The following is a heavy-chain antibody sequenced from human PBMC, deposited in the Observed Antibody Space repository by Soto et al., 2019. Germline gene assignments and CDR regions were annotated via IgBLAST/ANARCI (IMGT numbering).Heavy chain of an antibody. CDR2: IYYSGST. CDR1: GGSISSYY. Sequence: SETLSLTCTVSGGSISSYYWSWIRQPPGKGLEWIGYIYYSGSTNYNPSLKSRVTISVDTSKNQFSLKLSSVTAADTAVYYCARSSGTTPRHFDYWGQGTLVTVSS. J-gene: IGHJ4*02. V-gene: IGHV4-59*01. CDR3: ARSSGTTPRHFDY. D-gene: IGHD1-26*01.